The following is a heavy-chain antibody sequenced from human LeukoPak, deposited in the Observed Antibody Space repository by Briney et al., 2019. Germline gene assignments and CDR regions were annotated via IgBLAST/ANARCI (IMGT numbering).Heavy chain of an antibody. CDR2: IYYSGST. CDR3: ARGRTAVAGPGAFDI. J-gene: IGHJ3*02. V-gene: IGHV4-59*01. CDR1: GGSISRYY. D-gene: IGHD6-19*01. Sequence: SETLSLTCTVSGGSISRYYWSWIRQPPGKGLEWIGYIYYSGSTNYNPSLKGRVTISVDTSKNQFSLKLSSVTAADTAVYYCARGRTAVAGPGAFDIWGQGTMVTVSS.